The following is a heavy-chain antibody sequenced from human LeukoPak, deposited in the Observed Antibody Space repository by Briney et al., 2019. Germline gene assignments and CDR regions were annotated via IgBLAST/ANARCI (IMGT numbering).Heavy chain of an antibody. D-gene: IGHD1-1*01. CDR1: GGSFSGYY. CDR3: ARDPLPMVQHHNYYYYYYMDV. CDR2: IYHSEST. Sequence: SETLSLTCAAYGGSFSGYYWSWIRQPPGKGLEWIGEIYHSESTNYNPSLKSRVTISVDKSKNQFSLKLSSVTAADTAVYYCARDPLPMVQHHNYYYYYYMDVWGKGTTVTVSS. J-gene: IGHJ6*03. V-gene: IGHV4-34*01.